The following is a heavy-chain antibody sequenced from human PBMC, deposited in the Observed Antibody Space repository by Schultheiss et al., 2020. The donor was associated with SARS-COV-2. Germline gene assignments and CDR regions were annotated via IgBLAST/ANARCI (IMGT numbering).Heavy chain of an antibody. CDR2: IYYSGST. J-gene: IGHJ6*02. CDR3: ARLRPAVASV. D-gene: IGHD6-19*01. CDR1: GGSISSGDYY. V-gene: IGHV4-61*08. Sequence: SETLSLTCTVSGGSISSGDYYWSWIRQPPGKGLEWIGYIYYSGSTNYNPSLKSRVTMSVDTSKNQFSLKLSSVTAADTAVYYCARLRPAVASVWGQGTTVTVSS.